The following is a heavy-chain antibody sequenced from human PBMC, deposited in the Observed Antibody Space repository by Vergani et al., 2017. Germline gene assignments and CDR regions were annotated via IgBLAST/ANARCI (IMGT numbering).Heavy chain of an antibody. D-gene: IGHD4-23*01. CDR1: GFTVSSNY. CDR3: ARFAMTTVVNWYFDL. Sequence: EVQLVESGGGLIQPGGSLRLSCAASGFTVSSNYMSWVRQAPGKGREWVSVIYSGGSTYYADSVKGRFTISRDNSKNTLYLQMNSLRAEETAVYYCARFAMTTVVNWYFDLWGRGTLVTVSS. V-gene: IGHV3-53*01. CDR2: IYSGGST. J-gene: IGHJ2*01.